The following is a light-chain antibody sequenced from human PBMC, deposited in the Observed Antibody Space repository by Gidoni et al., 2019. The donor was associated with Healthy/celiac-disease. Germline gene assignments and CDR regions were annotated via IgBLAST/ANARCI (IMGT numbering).Light chain of an antibody. CDR3: AAWDDSLNGV. CDR1: SSNIGSNT. Sequence: QSVLTQPPSASGTRGQRVTISCSGSSSNIGSNTVSWYQQLPGTAPKLLTYSNSQRPSGVPDRFSGSKSGTSASLAISGLQSEDEADYYCAAWDDSLNGVFGGGTKLTVL. V-gene: IGLV1-44*01. J-gene: IGLJ3*02. CDR2: SNS.